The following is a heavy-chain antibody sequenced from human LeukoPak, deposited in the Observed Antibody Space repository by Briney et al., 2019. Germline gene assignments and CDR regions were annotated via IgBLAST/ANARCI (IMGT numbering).Heavy chain of an antibody. D-gene: IGHD4-23*01. V-gene: IGHV5-51*01. CDR2: IYPGDSDT. J-gene: IGHJ4*02. Sequence: GKSLKISCKASGYSFTSYWIGWVRQMPGKGLEWMGIIYPGDSDTRYSPSFEGQVTISADKSTSTASVQWSSLKASDTAIYYCARRDYGGNSYFDSWGQGTLVTVSS. CDR1: GYSFTSYW. CDR3: ARRDYGGNSYFDS.